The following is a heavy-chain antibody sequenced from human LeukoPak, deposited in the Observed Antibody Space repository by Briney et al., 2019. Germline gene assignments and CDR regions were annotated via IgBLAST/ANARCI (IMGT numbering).Heavy chain of an antibody. V-gene: IGHV1-18*01. Sequence: ASVKVSCKASGYTFTIYGISWVRQAPGQGLEWMGWISAYNGNTNYEQKLQGRVTMTTDTSTSTAYMELRSLRSDDTAVYYCARVGPEPPLYGSGSEGPDYWGQGTLVTVSS. J-gene: IGHJ4*02. CDR2: ISAYNGNT. D-gene: IGHD3-10*01. CDR1: GYTFTIYG. CDR3: ARVGPEPPLYGSGSEGPDY.